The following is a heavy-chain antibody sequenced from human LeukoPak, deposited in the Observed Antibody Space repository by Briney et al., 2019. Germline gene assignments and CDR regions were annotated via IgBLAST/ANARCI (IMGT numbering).Heavy chain of an antibody. CDR1: GGSFSGYY. CDR2: INHSGST. D-gene: IGHD6-13*01. CDR3: ARGWGEDGSSWYPRTDWYFDL. V-gene: IGHV4-34*01. Sequence: SETLSLTCAVYGGSFSGYYWSWIRQPPGKGLEWIGEINHSGSTNYNPSLKSRVTISADTSKNQFSLKLSSVTAADTAVYYCARGWGEDGSSWYPRTDWYFDLWGRGTLVTVSS. J-gene: IGHJ2*01.